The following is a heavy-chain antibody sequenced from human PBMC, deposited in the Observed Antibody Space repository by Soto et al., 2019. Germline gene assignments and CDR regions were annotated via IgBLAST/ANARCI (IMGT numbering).Heavy chain of an antibody. D-gene: IGHD3-16*01. Sequence: PSETLSLTCAVSGDYVIGSPYFWGWIRQPPGKGLEWIGNIYYSGSTYYNPSLKSRVTISVDTSKNQFSLKLSSVTAADTAVYYCARRYGGNFDYWGQGTLVTVSS. CDR1: GDYVIGSPYF. CDR2: IYYSGST. V-gene: IGHV4-39*07. J-gene: IGHJ4*02. CDR3: ARRYGGNFDY.